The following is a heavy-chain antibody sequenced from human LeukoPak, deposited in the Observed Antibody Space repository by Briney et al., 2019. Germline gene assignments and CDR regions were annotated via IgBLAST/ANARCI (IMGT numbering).Heavy chain of an antibody. D-gene: IGHD3-22*01. CDR2: IIPIFATA. CDR1: GGTFSSYA. J-gene: IGHJ4*02. CDR3: ARGPITTRSHFDY. Sequence: SVTVSFKASGGTFSSYAISWVRQAPRQGLEWMGGIIPIFATANYAQKFQGRVTITADESTSTAYMELSSLRSEDTAVYYCARGPITTRSHFDYWGQGTLVTVSS. V-gene: IGHV1-69*01.